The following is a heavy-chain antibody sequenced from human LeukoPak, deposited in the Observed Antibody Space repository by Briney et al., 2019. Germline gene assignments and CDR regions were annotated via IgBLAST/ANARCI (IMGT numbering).Heavy chain of an antibody. D-gene: IGHD3-22*01. CDR3: ARENYYDGSGSPSASAPVDH. CDR2: IIPIFGTA. Sequence: ASVKVPCKASGGTFISYAISWVRQAPGQGLEWMGGIIPIFGTANYAQKFQGRVTITADESTSTAYMELSSLRSDDTAVYYCARENYYDGSGSPSASAPVDHWGQGTLVTVSS. V-gene: IGHV1-69*13. CDR1: GGTFISYA. J-gene: IGHJ4*02.